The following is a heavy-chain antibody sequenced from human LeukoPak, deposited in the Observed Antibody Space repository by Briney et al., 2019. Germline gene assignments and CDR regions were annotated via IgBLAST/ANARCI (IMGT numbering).Heavy chain of an antibody. CDR2: ISTYNGNA. CDR1: GYTFTSYG. D-gene: IGHD2-15*01. V-gene: IGHV1-18*01. Sequence: ASVKVSCKASGYTFTSYGISWVRQAPGQGLEWMGWISTYNGNANYAQKFQGRVTITADKSTSTAYMELSSLRSEDTAVYYCARDPDEYCSGGSCYDYWGQGTLVTVSS. J-gene: IGHJ4*02. CDR3: ARDPDEYCSGGSCYDY.